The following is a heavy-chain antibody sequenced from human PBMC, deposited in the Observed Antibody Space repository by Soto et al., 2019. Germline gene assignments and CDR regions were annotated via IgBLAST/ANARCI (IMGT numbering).Heavy chain of an antibody. CDR3: AKWAVASTFDYYYGMDV. V-gene: IGHV3-23*01. Sequence: GGSLRLSCAASGFTFSSYAMSWVRQAPGKGLEWVSAISGSGGSTYYADSVKGRFTISRDNSKNTLYLKMDSLRAEDTAVYYCAKWAVASTFDYYYGMDVWGQGTTVTVSS. J-gene: IGHJ6*02. CDR1: GFTFSSYA. D-gene: IGHD6-19*01. CDR2: ISGSGGST.